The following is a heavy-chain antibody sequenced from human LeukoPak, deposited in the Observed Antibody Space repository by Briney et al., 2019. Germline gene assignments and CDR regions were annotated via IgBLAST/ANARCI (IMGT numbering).Heavy chain of an antibody. Sequence: GASVKVSCKASGGTFSSYAIIWVRQAPGQGLEWMGGIIPIFGTANYAQKFQGRVTITTDESTSTAYMELSSLRSEDTAVYYCASPSFGYSYGLLDYWGQGTLVTVSS. J-gene: IGHJ4*02. CDR2: IIPIFGTA. D-gene: IGHD5-18*01. CDR1: GGTFSSYA. CDR3: ASPSFGYSYGLLDY. V-gene: IGHV1-69*05.